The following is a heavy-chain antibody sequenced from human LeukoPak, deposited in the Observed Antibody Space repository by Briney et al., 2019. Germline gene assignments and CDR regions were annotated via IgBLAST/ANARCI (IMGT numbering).Heavy chain of an antibody. D-gene: IGHD2-15*01. CDR3: ARHYCSGGGCYYFDY. Sequence: SETLSLTCTVSGGSINTYYWSWIRQPPGKGLELIGYIYYSGSTNYNPSLKGRVIISVDTSKNQFSLKLSSVTAADTAVYYCARHYCSGGGCYYFDYWGQGTLVSVSS. J-gene: IGHJ4*02. V-gene: IGHV4-59*08. CDR2: IYYSGST. CDR1: GGSINTYY.